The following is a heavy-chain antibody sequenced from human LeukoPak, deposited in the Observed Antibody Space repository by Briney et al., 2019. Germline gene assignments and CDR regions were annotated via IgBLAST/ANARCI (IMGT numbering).Heavy chain of an antibody. V-gene: IGHV3-23*01. D-gene: IGHD5-24*01. CDR3: VKSAGKDGYRDVFDI. J-gene: IGHJ3*02. Sequence: GGSLRLSCVPSGITFSNSALSWVRQAPGKGLEWVSTITKSGDQTHYADSVRGLFTISRDISKNTLYLQMNSLRAEDTAVYHCVKSAGKDGYRDVFDIWGQGTVVTVSS. CDR2: ITKSGDQT. CDR1: GITFSNSA.